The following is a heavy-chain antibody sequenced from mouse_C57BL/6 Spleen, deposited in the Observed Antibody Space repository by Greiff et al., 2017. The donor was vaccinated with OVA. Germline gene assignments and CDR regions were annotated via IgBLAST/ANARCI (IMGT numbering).Heavy chain of an antibody. J-gene: IGHJ2*01. CDR1: GYSFTGYY. V-gene: IGHV1-42*01. CDR3: ARGGTTALYYFDY. CDR2: INPSTGGT. Sequence: VQLQQSGPELVKPGASVKISCKASGYSFTGYYMNWVKQSPEKSLEWIGEINPSTGGTTYNQKFKAKATLTVDKSSSTAYMQLKSLTSEDSAVYYGARGGTTALYYFDYWGQGTTLTVSS. D-gene: IGHD1-2*01.